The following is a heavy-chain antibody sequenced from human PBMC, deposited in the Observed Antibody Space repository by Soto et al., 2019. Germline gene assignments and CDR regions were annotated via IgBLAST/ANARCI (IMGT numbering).Heavy chain of an antibody. Sequence: ASVKVSCKASGYTFTSYGISWVRQAPGQGLEWMGWISAYNGNTNYAQKLQGRVTMTTDTSTSTAYMELRSLRSDDTAVYYCARARIRDGYNQVLDYWGRGTLVTVSS. J-gene: IGHJ4*02. V-gene: IGHV1-18*01. CDR3: ARARIRDGYNQVLDY. D-gene: IGHD3-3*02. CDR1: GYTFTSYG. CDR2: ISAYNGNT.